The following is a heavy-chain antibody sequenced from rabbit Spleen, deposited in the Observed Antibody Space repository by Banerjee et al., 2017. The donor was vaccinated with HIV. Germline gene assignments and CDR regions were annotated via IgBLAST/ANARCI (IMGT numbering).Heavy chain of an antibody. CDR1: GFSFSYSDY. CDR3: ARDSDHSFSDYGMGL. V-gene: IGHV1S40*01. J-gene: IGHJ6*01. Sequence: QSLEESGGDLVKPGASLTLTCTASGFSFSYSDYMCWVRQAPGKGPGWIACIGDGVSYPHYGATWTKDRFTISKASSTTVTLQMTRMTDTDTATYFSARDSDHSFSDYGMGLWDPGTRVADS. CDR2: IGDGVSYPH. D-gene: IGHD6-1*01.